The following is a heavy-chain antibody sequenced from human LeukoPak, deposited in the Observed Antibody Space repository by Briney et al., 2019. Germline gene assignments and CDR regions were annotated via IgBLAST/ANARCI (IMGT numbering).Heavy chain of an antibody. CDR2: IIPIFGTA. D-gene: IGHD3-22*01. Sequence: SVKVSCKASGGTFSSYAISWVRQAPGQGLEWMGGIIPIFGTANYAQKFQGRDTITADESTSTAYMELSSLRSGDTAVYYCAIPLNYYDSSGYPPGYWGQGTLVTVSS. J-gene: IGHJ4*02. CDR1: GGTFSSYA. V-gene: IGHV1-69*13. CDR3: AIPLNYYDSSGYPPGY.